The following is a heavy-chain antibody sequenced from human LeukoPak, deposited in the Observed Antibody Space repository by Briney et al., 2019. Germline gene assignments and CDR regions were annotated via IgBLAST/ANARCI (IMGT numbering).Heavy chain of an antibody. CDR3: ARGSTVTTVDY. J-gene: IGHJ4*02. Sequence: GGSLRLSCAASGFTFSSYSMNWVRQAPGKGLEWVSSISSSSSYIYYADSVKGRFTISRDSAKNSLYLQMNSLRAEDTAVYYCARGSTVTTVDYWGQGTLVAVSS. CDR2: ISSSSSYI. CDR1: GFTFSSYS. V-gene: IGHV3-21*01. D-gene: IGHD4-17*01.